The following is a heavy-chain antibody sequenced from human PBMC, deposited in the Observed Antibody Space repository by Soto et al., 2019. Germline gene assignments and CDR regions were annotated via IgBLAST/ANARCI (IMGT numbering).Heavy chain of an antibody. Sequence: EVQLVESGGGLVKPGGSLRLSCAASGITFANAWMSWVRQAPGKGLEWVGRVRSKADGGTTDYAAPVKGRFTISRDDSENTLYLQMNSLKIDDTAVYYCRRDWDYPVLWGQGTLVTVSS. J-gene: IGHJ4*02. V-gene: IGHV3-15*01. D-gene: IGHD1-7*01. CDR1: GITFANAW. CDR2: VRSKADGGTT. CDR3: RRDWDYPVL.